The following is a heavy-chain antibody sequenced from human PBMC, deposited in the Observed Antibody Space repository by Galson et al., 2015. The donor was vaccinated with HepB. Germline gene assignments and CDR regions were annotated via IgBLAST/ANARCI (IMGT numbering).Heavy chain of an antibody. CDR3: ARGLEAYYYGSGSYYNF. V-gene: IGHV3-30*02. CDR2: IRYDGGNE. D-gene: IGHD3-10*01. Sequence: SLRLSCAASGFTFSSYGMHWVRQAPGKGLEWVAFIRYDGGNEYYADSVKGRFTISRDNSKNTLYLQMNSLRAEDTAVYYCARGLEAYYYGSGSYYNFWGQGTLVTVSS. CDR1: GFTFSSYG. J-gene: IGHJ4*02.